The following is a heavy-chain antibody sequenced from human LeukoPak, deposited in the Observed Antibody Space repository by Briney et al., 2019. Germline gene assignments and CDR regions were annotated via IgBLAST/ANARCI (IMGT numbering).Heavy chain of an antibody. CDR1: GGSFSGYY. D-gene: IGHD3-16*02. V-gene: IGHV4-34*01. CDR2: INHSGST. CDR3: ARRKANYDYVWGSYRYPFYFDY. Sequence: SETLSLTCAVYGGSFSGYYWSWIRQPPGKGLEWIGEINHSGSTNYNPSLKSRVTISVDTSKNQLSLKLSSVTAADTAVYYCARRKANYDYVWGSYRYPFYFDYWGQGTLVTVSS. J-gene: IGHJ4*02.